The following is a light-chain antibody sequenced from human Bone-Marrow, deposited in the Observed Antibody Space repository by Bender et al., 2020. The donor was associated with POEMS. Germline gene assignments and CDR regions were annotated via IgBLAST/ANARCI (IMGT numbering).Light chain of an antibody. V-gene: IGLV3-21*01. CDR3: QAWDNFVI. CDR1: NIGTKG. CDR2: QDT. Sequence: SYVLTQPPSVSVAPGKTARITCGGNNIGTKGIHWYQQKSGQSPVLVIYQDTKRPSGIPERFSGSSSGNTAILTISGTQAMDEADYYCQAWDNFVIFGGGTKLTVL. J-gene: IGLJ2*01.